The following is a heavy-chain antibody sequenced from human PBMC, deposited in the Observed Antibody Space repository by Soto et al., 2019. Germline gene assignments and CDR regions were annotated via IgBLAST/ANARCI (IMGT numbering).Heavy chain of an antibody. CDR1: GFTFDDYA. V-gene: IGHV3-9*01. D-gene: IGHD2-15*01. Sequence: GGSLRLSCAASGFTFDDYAMHWVRQAPGKGLEWVSGISWSSDNIRYADSVKGRFTISRDNAKNFLYLQMNSLRTEDTALYYCAKEYCTGGSCYSAFDIWGQGTMVTVSS. J-gene: IGHJ3*02. CDR3: AKEYCTGGSCYSAFDI. CDR2: ISWSSDNI.